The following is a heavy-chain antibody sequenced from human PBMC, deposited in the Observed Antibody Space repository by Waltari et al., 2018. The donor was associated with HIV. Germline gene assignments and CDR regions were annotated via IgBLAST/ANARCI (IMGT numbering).Heavy chain of an antibody. V-gene: IGHV3-7*01. D-gene: IGHD2-2*02. CDR2: IKQDGSEK. Sequence: EVQLVESGGGLVQPGGSLRLSCAACGFTFSYFWMSWVRQAPGKGLEWLANIKQDGSEKYYVDSVKGRFTISRDNAKNSLYLQMNSLRAEDTAVYYCASPSIRAGMDVWGQGTTVTVSS. CDR1: GFTFSYFW. J-gene: IGHJ6*02. CDR3: ASPSIRAGMDV.